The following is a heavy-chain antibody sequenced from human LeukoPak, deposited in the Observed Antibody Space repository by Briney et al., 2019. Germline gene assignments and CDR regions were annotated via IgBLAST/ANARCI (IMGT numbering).Heavy chain of an antibody. J-gene: IGHJ1*01. CDR2: INHSGST. D-gene: IGHD2-21*01. CDR1: GGSFSGYY. V-gene: IGHV4-34*01. CDR3: ARGPWIPISQLWWYFQH. Sequence: SETLSFTCAVYGGSFSGYYWSWIRQPPGKGLEWIGEINHSGSTNYNPSLKSRVTISVDTSKNQFSLKLSSVTAADTAVYYCARGPWIPISQLWWYFQHWGQGTLVTVSS.